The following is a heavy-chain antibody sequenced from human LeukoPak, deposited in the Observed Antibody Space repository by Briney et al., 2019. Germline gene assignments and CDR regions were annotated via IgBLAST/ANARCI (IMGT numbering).Heavy chain of an antibody. CDR2: ISGSGGST. Sequence: GRSLTLSCAASGFTFSSYSIHWVRQAPGKGLEWVSTISGSGGSTTYTDSVKGRFIISRDNSKNTLYLQMNSLRAEDTAIFYCAKHPSSGFYYFDYWGRGTLVTVSS. J-gene: IGHJ4*02. CDR1: GFTFSSYS. D-gene: IGHD6-19*01. V-gene: IGHV3-23*01. CDR3: AKHPSSGFYYFDY.